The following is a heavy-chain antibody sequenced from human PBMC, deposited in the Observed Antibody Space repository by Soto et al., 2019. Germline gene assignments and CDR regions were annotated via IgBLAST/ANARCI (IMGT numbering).Heavy chain of an antibody. CDR3: AGRPGYRRSWYYYYGIYA. D-gene: IGHD6-13*01. Sequence: SETLSLTCAVYGGPFSGYYCSRIRHPPGKGLEWIGQINHSGITNYNPSLESRVTISVDTSKNQFYLQLSSVTAGGTALYYCAGRPGYRRSWYYYYGIYAGGQGNLVNVCS. V-gene: IGHV4-34*01. J-gene: IGHJ6*02. CDR2: INHSGIT. CDR1: GGPFSGYY.